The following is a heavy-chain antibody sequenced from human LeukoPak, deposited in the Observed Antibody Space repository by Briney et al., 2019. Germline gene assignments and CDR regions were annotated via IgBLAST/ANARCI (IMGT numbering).Heavy chain of an antibody. J-gene: IGHJ5*02. V-gene: IGHV3-21*01. CDR1: GLTFSSYS. CDR3: ARGSDRGYYDSSGYPNWFDP. CDR2: ISSISSYI. Sequence: GGSLRLSCAASGLTFSSYSMNWVRQAPGKGLEWVSSISSISSYIYYADSVKGRFTISRDNAKNSLYLQMNSLRAEDTAVYYCARGSDRGYYDSSGYPNWFDPWGQGTLVTVSS. D-gene: IGHD3-22*01.